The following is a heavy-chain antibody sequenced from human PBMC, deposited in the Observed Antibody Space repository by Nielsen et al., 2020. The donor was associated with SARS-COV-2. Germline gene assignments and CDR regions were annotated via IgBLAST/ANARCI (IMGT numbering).Heavy chain of an antibody. CDR2: ISWNSGSI. V-gene: IGHV3-9*01. CDR1: GFTFDDYA. Sequence: SLKISCAASGFTFDDYAMHWVRQAPGKGLEWVSGISWNSGSIGYADSVKGRFTISRDNAKNSLYLQMNSLRAEDTASYYCANGGDYGMDVWGQGTTVTVSS. D-gene: IGHD2-15*01. CDR3: ANGGDYGMDV. J-gene: IGHJ6*02.